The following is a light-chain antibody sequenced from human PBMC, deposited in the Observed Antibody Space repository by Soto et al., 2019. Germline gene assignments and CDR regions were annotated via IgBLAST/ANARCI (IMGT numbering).Light chain of an antibody. CDR1: SSDVGKYNL. Sequence: QSALTQPASVSGSPGQSITISCTGTSSDVGKYNLVSWYQQHPGKAPKLMIYEVTNRPSGVSNRFSGSKSGNTASLTISGLQAEDEADYYCSSYTSSNTVIVFGTGTKLTVL. CDR3: SSYTSSNTVIV. CDR2: EVT. J-gene: IGLJ1*01. V-gene: IGLV2-14*02.